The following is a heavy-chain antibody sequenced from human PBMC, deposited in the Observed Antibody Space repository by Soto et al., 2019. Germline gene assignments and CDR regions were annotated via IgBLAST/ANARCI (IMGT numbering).Heavy chain of an antibody. CDR3: ARDGVLLWFGELTPWFDP. Sequence: QVQLVESGGVVVQPGRSLRLSCAASGFTFSSYGMHWVRQAPGKGLEWVAVIWYDESNKYYADSVKGRFTISRDNSKNTLYLQMNSLRAEDTAVYYCARDGVLLWFGELTPWFDPWGQGTLVNVSS. CDR1: GFTFSSYG. V-gene: IGHV3-33*01. CDR2: IWYDESNK. J-gene: IGHJ5*02. D-gene: IGHD3-10*01.